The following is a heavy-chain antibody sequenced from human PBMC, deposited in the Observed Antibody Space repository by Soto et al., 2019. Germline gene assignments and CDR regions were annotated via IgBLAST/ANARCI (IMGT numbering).Heavy chain of an antibody. D-gene: IGHD3-22*01. CDR3: AIVVGDGNDYYDF. Sequence: EVQLLESGGGLVQPGGSLRLSCAASGFTFSSCAMGWVRQAPGKGLEWVSGISGNGGSTYYADSVKGRFTISRDTSKNTLYLQMDCLGAVETAIYYCAIVVGDGNDYYDFWGQGTLVTVS. V-gene: IGHV3-23*01. CDR1: GFTFSSCA. CDR2: ISGNGGST. J-gene: IGHJ4*02.